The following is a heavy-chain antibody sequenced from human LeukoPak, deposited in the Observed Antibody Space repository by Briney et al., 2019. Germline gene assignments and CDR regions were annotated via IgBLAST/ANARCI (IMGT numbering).Heavy chain of an antibody. D-gene: IGHD2-2*01. Sequence: PGTSLRLSCTASGFTFSNYGMHWVRQAPGKGLEWVAVIWYDGSYTYYAESVKGRFTISRDDSKNTLYLQMNSLRAEDTSLYYCARDGCSTTSCLDHWGQGTLVSVSS. CDR1: GFTFSNYG. CDR2: IWYDGSYT. CDR3: ARDGCSTTSCLDH. V-gene: IGHV3-33*01. J-gene: IGHJ4*02.